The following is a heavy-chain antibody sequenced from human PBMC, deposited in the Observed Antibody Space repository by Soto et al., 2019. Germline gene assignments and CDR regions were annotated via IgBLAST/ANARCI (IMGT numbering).Heavy chain of an antibody. J-gene: IGHJ6*02. CDR2: IIGSGGRT. V-gene: IGHV3-23*01. CDR3: AKDRIMGSTTFWGMDV. CDR1: GFTFSSYA. Sequence: EVQLLESGGGLVQPGGSLRLSCAASGFTFSSYAMSWVRQAPGKGLEWVSAIIGSGGRTYYADSVKGRFTISRDNSKNTLYLQMNSLRAGDTAVYYCAKDRIMGSTTFWGMDVWGQGTTVTVSS. D-gene: IGHD3-16*01.